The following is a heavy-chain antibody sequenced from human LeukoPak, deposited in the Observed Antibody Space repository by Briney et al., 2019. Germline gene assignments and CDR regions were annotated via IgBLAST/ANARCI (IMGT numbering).Heavy chain of an antibody. CDR1: GYSFTSYW. J-gene: IGHJ4*02. Sequence: GESLKISCKGSGYSFTSYWIGWVRQMPGKGPEWMGIIYPGDSDTRYSPSFQGQVTISADKSISTAYLQWSSLKASDTAMYYCARAPTGIAAAGPFDYWGQGTLVTVSS. V-gene: IGHV5-51*01. CDR2: IYPGDSDT. CDR3: ARAPTGIAAAGPFDY. D-gene: IGHD6-13*01.